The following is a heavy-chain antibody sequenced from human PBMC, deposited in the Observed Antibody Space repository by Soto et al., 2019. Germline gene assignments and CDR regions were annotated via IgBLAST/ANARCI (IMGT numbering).Heavy chain of an antibody. Sequence: SETLSLTCTVSGGSINNGDYYWSWIRQPPEKGLEWIGYIYYSGSTYYTPSLKSRVTISVDTSKDQFSLKLSSVTAADTAVYYCAREGGRYCSGGSCQVDYWGQGTLVTVSS. V-gene: IGHV4-30-4*01. D-gene: IGHD2-15*01. CDR3: AREGGRYCSGGSCQVDY. CDR2: IYYSGST. CDR1: GGSINNGDYY. J-gene: IGHJ4*02.